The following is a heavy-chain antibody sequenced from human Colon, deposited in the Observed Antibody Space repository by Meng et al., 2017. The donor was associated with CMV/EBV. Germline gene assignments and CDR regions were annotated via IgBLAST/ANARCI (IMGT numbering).Heavy chain of an antibody. CDR1: YY. CDR2: INKSGTT. V-gene: IGHV4-59*01. Sequence: YYWSWIRQPPGKGLEWIGYINKSGTTKYDPSLKNRVTISVDTSKSQFSLNLSSVTAADTAVYFCARTYYYESSGYYSYYYHSGMDVWGQGTTVTVSS. CDR3: ARTYYYESSGYYSYYYHSGMDV. J-gene: IGHJ6*02. D-gene: IGHD3-22*01.